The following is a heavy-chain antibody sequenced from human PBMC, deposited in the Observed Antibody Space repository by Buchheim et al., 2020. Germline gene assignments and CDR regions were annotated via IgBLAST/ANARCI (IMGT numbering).Heavy chain of an antibody. CDR2: ISGDSSSI. V-gene: IGHV3-21*01. CDR3: ARPKSLSILHGDGMDI. D-gene: IGHD2-21*02. CDR1: GFTFSPYS. Sequence: EVQLVESGGGLVKPGGSLRLSCAASGFTFSPYSMKWVRQAPGKGLEWVSSISGDSSSIFYADSVKGRFTISRDNAKNSLYLQMSSLRAEDTAVYYCARPKSLSILHGDGMDIWGQGTT. J-gene: IGHJ6*02.